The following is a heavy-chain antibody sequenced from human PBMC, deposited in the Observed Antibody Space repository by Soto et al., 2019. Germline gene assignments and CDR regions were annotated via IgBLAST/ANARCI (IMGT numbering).Heavy chain of an antibody. CDR1: GGSISSYY. CDR2: IYYSGST. V-gene: IGHV4-59*01. J-gene: IGHJ4*02. Sequence: SETLSLTCTVSGGSISSYYWSWIRQPPGKGLEWIGYIYYSGSTNYNPSLKSRVTISVDTSKNQFSLKLSSVTAADTAVYYCARGLFRRRDYHFDYWGQGTLVTV. D-gene: IGHD2-21*01. CDR3: ARGLFRRRDYHFDY.